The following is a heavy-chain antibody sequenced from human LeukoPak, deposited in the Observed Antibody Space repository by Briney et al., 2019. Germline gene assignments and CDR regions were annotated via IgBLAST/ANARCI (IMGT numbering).Heavy chain of an antibody. J-gene: IGHJ6*03. D-gene: IGHD3-10*01. CDR1: GFTVSSNY. CDR3: ARGGSWFGEFRWWYMDV. Sequence: QAGGSLRLSCAASGFTVSSNYMSWVRQAPGKGLEWVSVIYSGGSTYYVDSVEGRFIISRDNSKNTVYLQMNRLRAEDTAVYYCARGGSWFGEFRWWYMDVWGKGTTVTISS. CDR2: IYSGGST. V-gene: IGHV3-53*01.